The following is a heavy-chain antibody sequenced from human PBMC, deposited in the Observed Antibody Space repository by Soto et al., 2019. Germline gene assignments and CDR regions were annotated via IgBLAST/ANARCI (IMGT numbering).Heavy chain of an antibody. J-gene: IGHJ5*02. CDR3: ARGDYGDFEVGYKWFDP. CDR2: VNHSGST. V-gene: IGHV4-34*01. Sequence: SETLSLTCAVYGGSFSADYWSWVRQPPGKVLEWIGEVNHSGSTKYNPSLKSRVTISVDTSKNQFSLKLSSVTAADTAVYYCARGDYGDFEVGYKWFDPWGQGTLVTVSS. D-gene: IGHD4-17*01. CDR1: GGSFSADY.